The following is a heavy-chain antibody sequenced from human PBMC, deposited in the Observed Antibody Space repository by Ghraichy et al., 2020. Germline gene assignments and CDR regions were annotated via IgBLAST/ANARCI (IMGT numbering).Heavy chain of an antibody. J-gene: IGHJ4*02. V-gene: IGHV1-18*01. CDR2: ISAYNGNT. CDR3: ARRPVLARGGSYWVDY. CDR1: GYTFTSYG. D-gene: IGHD1-26*01. Sequence: ASVKVSCKASGYTFTSYGISWVRQAPGQGLEWMGWISAYNGNTNYAQKLQGRVTMTTDTSTSTAYMELRSLRSDDTAVYYCARRPVLARGGSYWVDYWGQGTLVTVSS.